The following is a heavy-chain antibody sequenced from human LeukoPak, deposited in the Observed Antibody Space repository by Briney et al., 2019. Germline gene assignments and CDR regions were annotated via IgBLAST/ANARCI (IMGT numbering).Heavy chain of an antibody. CDR2: INSDGSST. CDR1: GFTFSSYW. CDR3: ARDPHITMVRGVRRGDAFDI. Sequence: GGSLRLSCAASGFTFSSYWMHWVRQAPGKGLVWVSRINSDGSSTSYADSVKGRFTISRDNAKNTLYLQMNSLRAEDTAVYYCARDPHITMVRGVRRGDAFDIWGQGTMVTVSS. D-gene: IGHD3-10*01. J-gene: IGHJ3*02. V-gene: IGHV3-74*01.